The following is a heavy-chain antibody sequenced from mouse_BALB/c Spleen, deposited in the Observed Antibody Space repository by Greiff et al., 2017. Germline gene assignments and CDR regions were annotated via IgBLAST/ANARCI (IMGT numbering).Heavy chain of an antibody. V-gene: IGHV5-6-3*01. CDR2: INSNGGST. D-gene: IGHD1-2*01. Sequence: EVQGVESGGDLVKPGGSLKLSCAASGFTFSSYGMSWVRQTPDKRLELVATINSNGGSTYYPDSVKGRFTISRDNAKNTLYLQMSSLKSEDTAMYYCARGITTAPYYFDYWGQGTTLTVSS. CDR3: ARGITTAPYYFDY. J-gene: IGHJ2*01. CDR1: GFTFSSYG.